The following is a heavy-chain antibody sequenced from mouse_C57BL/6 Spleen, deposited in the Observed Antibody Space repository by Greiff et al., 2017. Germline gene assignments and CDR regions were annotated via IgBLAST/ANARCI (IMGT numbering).Heavy chain of an antibody. CDR2: ISSGGSYT. CDR3: ARNDGYYVTDY. V-gene: IGHV5-6*01. Sequence: EVMLVESGGDLVKPGGSLKLSCAASGFTFSSYGMSWVRQTPDKRLEWVATISSGGSYTYYPDSVKGRFTISRDNAKNTLYLQMSSLKSEDTAMYYCARNDGYYVTDYWGQGTTLTVSS. J-gene: IGHJ2*01. D-gene: IGHD2-3*01. CDR1: GFTFSSYG.